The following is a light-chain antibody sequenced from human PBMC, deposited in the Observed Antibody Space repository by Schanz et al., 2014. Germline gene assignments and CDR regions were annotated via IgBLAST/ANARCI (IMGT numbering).Light chain of an antibody. V-gene: IGLV2-11*01. J-gene: IGLJ2*01. CDR2: DVS. CDR1: SSDVGGYNY. CDR3: SSYAGNNNLRVL. Sequence: QSALTQPRSVSGSPGQSVTISCTGTSSDVGGYNYVSWYQQHPGKAPKLMIYDVSKRPSGVPDRFSGSKSGNTASLTISGLQTEDEADYYCSSYAGNNNLRVLFGGGTKLTVL.